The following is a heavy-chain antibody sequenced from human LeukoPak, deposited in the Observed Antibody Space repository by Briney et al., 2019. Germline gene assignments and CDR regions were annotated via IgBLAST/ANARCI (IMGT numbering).Heavy chain of an antibody. CDR3: ARDRLIYGDYGDAFDI. CDR1: GFTFSNYE. Sequence: PGGSLRLSCAASGFTFSNYEMNWVRQAPGKGLEWVSSISSSSSYIYYADSLKGRFTISRDNAKTSLYLQMNSLRAEDTAVYYCARDRLIYGDYGDAFDIWGQGTMVAVSS. J-gene: IGHJ3*02. V-gene: IGHV3-21*01. D-gene: IGHD4-17*01. CDR2: ISSSSSYI.